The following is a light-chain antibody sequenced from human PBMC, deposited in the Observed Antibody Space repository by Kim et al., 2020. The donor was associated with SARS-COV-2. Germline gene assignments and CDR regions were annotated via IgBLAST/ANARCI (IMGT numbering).Light chain of an antibody. CDR1: QSVSSF. CDR3: QQRSSGVS. Sequence: EIVLTQSPATLSLSPGERATLSCRASQSVSSFLAWYQQKPAQAPRLLIYGASNRATGIPARFSGSGSGTDFSLTISNLEPEDFAVYYCQQRSSGVSFGGGTKVDIK. CDR2: GAS. J-gene: IGKJ4*01. V-gene: IGKV3-11*01.